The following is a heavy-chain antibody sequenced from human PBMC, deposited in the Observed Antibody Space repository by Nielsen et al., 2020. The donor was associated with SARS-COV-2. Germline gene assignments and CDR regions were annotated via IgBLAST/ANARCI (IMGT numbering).Heavy chain of an antibody. CDR1: GFTFSSYS. CDR2: ISSSSSYI. CDR3: ARGHDLYGMDV. Sequence: GGSLRLSCAASGFTFSSYSMNWVRQAPGKGLEWVSYISSSSSYIYYADSVKGRFTISRDNAKNSLYLQMNSLRAEDTAVYYCARGHDLYGMDVWGQGTTVTVSS. J-gene: IGHJ6*02. D-gene: IGHD3/OR15-3a*01. V-gene: IGHV3-21*05.